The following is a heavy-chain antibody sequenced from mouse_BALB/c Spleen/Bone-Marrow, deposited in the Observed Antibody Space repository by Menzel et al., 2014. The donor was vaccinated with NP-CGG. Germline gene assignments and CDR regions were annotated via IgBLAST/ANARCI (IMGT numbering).Heavy chain of an antibody. CDR2: IWRGGST. D-gene: IGHD2-12*01. CDR1: GFSLTTYG. V-gene: IGHV2-5-1*01. Sequence: QVQLKESGPSLVQPSQSLSVTCTVSGFSLTTYGIHWVRQSPGKGLEWLGVIWRGGSTDYNAAFMSRLSITKDNSKSQVFFKMNSLQADDTAIYYCARYLGGTMDYWGQGTSVTVSS. J-gene: IGHJ4*01. CDR3: ARYLGGTMDY.